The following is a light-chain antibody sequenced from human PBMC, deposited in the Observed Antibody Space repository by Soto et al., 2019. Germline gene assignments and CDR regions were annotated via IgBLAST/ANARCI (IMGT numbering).Light chain of an antibody. J-gene: IGLJ2*01. Sequence: QSALTQPASVSGSPGQSITISCTGTSSDVGGYNYVSWYQQHPGKAPKLIIYEVSNRPTGVSNRFSGSKSGHTASLTISGLQSEDEADYFCTSYTSSSTLVFGGTLVVGGGTKVTV. CDR3: TSYTSSSTLVFGGTLV. V-gene: IGLV2-14*01. CDR1: SSDVGGYNY. CDR2: EVS.